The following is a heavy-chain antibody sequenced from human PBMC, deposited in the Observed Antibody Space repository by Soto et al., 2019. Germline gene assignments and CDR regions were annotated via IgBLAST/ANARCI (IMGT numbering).Heavy chain of an antibody. J-gene: IGHJ5*02. Sequence: QVQLVQSGAELKKPGASVKVSCKASGYTFTNYGISWVRQAPGHGLEWMGWITTYNGNTNYAQDLQGRVTMTTETSTSTAHRELRSLGSDDTAVYYCARIPNERGGWFDPWGQGTLVTVSS. CDR3: ARIPNERGGWFDP. CDR2: ITTYNGNT. D-gene: IGHD2-8*01. V-gene: IGHV1-18*04. CDR1: GYTFTNYG.